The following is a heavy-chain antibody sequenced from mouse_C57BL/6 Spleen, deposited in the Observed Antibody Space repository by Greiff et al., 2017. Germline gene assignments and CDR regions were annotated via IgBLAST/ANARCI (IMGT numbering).Heavy chain of an antibody. CDR1: GYTFTSYW. CDR3: SSSGWDGYFDY. J-gene: IGHJ2*01. D-gene: IGHD4-1*01. Sequence: VQLQQPGAELVRPGTSVKLSCKASGYTFTSYWMHWVKQRPGQGLEWIGVIDPSDSYTNYNQKFKGKATLTVDTSSSTAYMQLSSLTSEDSAVXYCSSSGWDGYFDYWGQGTTLTVSS. V-gene: IGHV1-59*01. CDR2: IDPSDSYT.